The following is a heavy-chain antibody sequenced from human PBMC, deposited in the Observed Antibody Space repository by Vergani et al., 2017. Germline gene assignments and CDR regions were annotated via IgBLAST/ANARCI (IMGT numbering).Heavy chain of an antibody. CDR2: IIPIFGTA. CDR1: GGTFSSYA. V-gene: IGHV1-69*12. CDR3: ARDGHCSSTSCYTGGIDY. J-gene: IGHJ4*02. D-gene: IGHD2-2*02. Sequence: QVQLVQSGAEVKKPGSSVKVSCKASGGTFSSYAISWVRQAPGQGLEWMGGIIPIFGTANYAQKFQGRVTLTADESTSTAYMELSSLRSEDTAVYYCARDGHCSSTSCYTGGIDYWGQGTLVTVSS.